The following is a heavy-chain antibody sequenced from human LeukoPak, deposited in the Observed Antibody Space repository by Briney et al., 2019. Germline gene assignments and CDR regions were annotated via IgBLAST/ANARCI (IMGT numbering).Heavy chain of an antibody. Sequence: GGSLRLSCAASGFTFSSYAMHWVRQAPGKGLEYVSAISSNGGSTYYANSVKGRFTISRDNSKNTLYLQMGSLRAEDMAVYYCARDFGVTSLRWYFDLWGRGTLVTVSS. CDR3: ARDFGVTSLRWYFDL. CDR1: GFTFSSYA. V-gene: IGHV3-64*01. CDR2: ISSNGGST. J-gene: IGHJ2*01. D-gene: IGHD4-17*01.